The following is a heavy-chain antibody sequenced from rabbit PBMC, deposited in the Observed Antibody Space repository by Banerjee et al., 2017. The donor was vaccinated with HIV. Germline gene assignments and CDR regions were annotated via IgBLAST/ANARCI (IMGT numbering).Heavy chain of an antibody. V-gene: IGHV1S40*01. CDR2: IAAGSSGRT. Sequence: QSLEESGGDLVKPGASLTLTCTASGFSFSGSYYMCWVRQAPGEGLEWIACIAAGSSGRTYYASWAKGRFTISKTSSTTVTLQMTSLTAADTATYFCARSGAGYAGFGYGGITRLDLWGQGTLVTVS. CDR3: ARSGAGYAGFGYGGITRLDL. CDR1: GFSFSGSYY. D-gene: IGHD4-2*01. J-gene: IGHJ3*01.